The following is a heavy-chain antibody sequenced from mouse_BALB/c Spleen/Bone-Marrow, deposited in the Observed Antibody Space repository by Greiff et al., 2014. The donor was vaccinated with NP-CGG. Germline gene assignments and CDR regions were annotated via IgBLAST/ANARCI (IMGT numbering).Heavy chain of an antibody. CDR3: TRTYEYFDY. D-gene: IGHD2-3*01. CDR1: GYTFTSYW. J-gene: IGHJ2*01. CDR2: IYPSDNYT. V-gene: IGHV1-69*02. Sequence: VQLQQSGAELVRPGASVKLSCKTSGYTFTSYWINWVKQRPGQGLEWIGNIYPSDNYTNYNQKFKDKATLTVDISSTTAHMQLSSPASKDSAVYYCTRTYEYFDYWGQGTTLTVSS.